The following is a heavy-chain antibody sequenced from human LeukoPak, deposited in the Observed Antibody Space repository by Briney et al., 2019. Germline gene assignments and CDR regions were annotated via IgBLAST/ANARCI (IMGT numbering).Heavy chain of an antibody. V-gene: IGHV1-2*04. J-gene: IGHJ4*02. CDR2: INPNSGGT. CDR1: GYTFTGYY. Sequence: ASVKVSCKASGYTFTGYYMHWVRQAPGQGLEWMGWINPNSGGTNYAQKFQGWVTMTRDTSISTAYMELSRLRSDETAVYYCARDTTTGYIDYWGQGTLVTVSS. D-gene: IGHD1-1*01. CDR3: ARDTTTGYIDY.